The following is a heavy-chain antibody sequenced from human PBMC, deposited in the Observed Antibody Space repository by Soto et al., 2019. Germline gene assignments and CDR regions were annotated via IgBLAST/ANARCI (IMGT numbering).Heavy chain of an antibody. CDR3: AKSRYSDSSGDFYDF. V-gene: IGHV3-23*01. CDR1: GFTFSNYA. CDR2: IGGRATSA. D-gene: IGHD3-22*01. Sequence: EVQLLESGGGLVQPGGSLRLYCAASGFTFSNYAMSWVRQAPGKGLEWVSGIGGRATSAYYADSVKGRFAISRDNSYNTLFLQLNSLRAEDTAVYYCAKSRYSDSSGDFYDFWGQGTLVSVS. J-gene: IGHJ4*02.